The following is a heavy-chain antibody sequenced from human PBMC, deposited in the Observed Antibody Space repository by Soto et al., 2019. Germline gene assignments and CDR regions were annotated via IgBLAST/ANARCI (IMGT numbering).Heavy chain of an antibody. D-gene: IGHD2-2*02. CDR1: GFAVSSNY. V-gene: IGHV3-53*04. J-gene: IGHJ6*03. CDR2: IYSGDST. Sequence: EVHLVESGGGLVQPGGSLTLSCAASGFAVSSNYMSWVRQAPGKGLEWVSVIYSGDSTYYADSVKGRFTISRHNSKNTLFLQMDTLRAEDTAVYYCARIPGGYNYYYMDVWGKGTTVTVSS. CDR3: ARIPGGYNYYYMDV.